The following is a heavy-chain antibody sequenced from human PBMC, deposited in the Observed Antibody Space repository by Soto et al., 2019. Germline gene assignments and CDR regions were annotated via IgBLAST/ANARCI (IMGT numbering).Heavy chain of an antibody. D-gene: IGHD3-10*01. J-gene: IGHJ3*02. CDR2: INPNSGGT. V-gene: IGHV1-2*04. Sequence: ASVKVSCKASGYTFTGCDMHWVRQAPGQGLEWMGWINPNSGGTNYAQKFQGWVTMTRDTSISTAFLELSRLTSHDTAVYYCARGSLTMVRGVIGAFDIWGQGTMVTVSS. CDR1: GYTFTGCD. CDR3: ARGSLTMVRGVIGAFDI.